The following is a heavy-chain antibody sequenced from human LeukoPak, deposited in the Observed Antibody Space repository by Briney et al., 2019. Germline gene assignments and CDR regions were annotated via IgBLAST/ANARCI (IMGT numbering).Heavy chain of an antibody. CDR3: ARAGQGDWFDP. CDR1: GGSISGYF. V-gene: IGHV4-4*07. J-gene: IGHJ5*02. CDR2: IYSSGSN. Sequence: SETLSLTCTVSGGSISGYFWSWIRQPAGKGLEWIGRIYSSGSNNYNPSLKSRVTMSLDTSKNHLSLNLSSVTAADTAVYYCARAGQGDWFDPWGQGTLVTVSS.